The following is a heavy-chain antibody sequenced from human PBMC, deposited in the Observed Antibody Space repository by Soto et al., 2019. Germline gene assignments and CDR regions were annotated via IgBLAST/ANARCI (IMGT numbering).Heavy chain of an antibody. J-gene: IGHJ5*02. D-gene: IGHD6-13*01. CDR2: IWYDGSNK. V-gene: IGHV3-33*01. Sequence: GGSLRLSCAASGFTFSSYGMHWVRQAPGKGLEWVAVIWYDGSNKYYADSVKGRFTISRDNSKNTLYLQMNSLRAEDTAVYYCARDRVTPGTHTSFSYGYSSSWYFPNWFDPWGQGTLVTVSS. CDR3: ARDRVTPGTHTSFSYGYSSSWYFPNWFDP. CDR1: GFTFSSYG.